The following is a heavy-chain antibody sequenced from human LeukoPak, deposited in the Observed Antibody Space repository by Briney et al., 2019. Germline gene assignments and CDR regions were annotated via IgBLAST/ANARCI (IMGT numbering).Heavy chain of an antibody. D-gene: IGHD5-18*01. CDR3: TRIAPGIQLWLRGDYFDY. Sequence: GGSLRLSCTASGFTFGDYAMSWVRQAPAKGLEWVGFIRSKAYGGTTEYAASVKGRFTISRDDSKSIAYLQMNSLKTEDTAVYYCTRIAPGIQLWLRGDYFDYWGQGTLVTVSS. CDR1: GFTFGDYA. J-gene: IGHJ4*02. CDR2: IRSKAYGGTT. V-gene: IGHV3-49*04.